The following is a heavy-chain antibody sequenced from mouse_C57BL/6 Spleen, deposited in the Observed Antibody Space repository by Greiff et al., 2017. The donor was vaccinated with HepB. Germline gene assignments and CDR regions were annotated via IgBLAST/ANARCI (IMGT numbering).Heavy chain of an antibody. J-gene: IGHJ2*01. Sequence: VQLQQSGAELVKPGASVKISCKASGYAFSSYWMNWVKQRPGKGLEWIGMIYPGDGDTNYNGKFKGKATLTADKSSSTAYMQLSSLTSEDSAVYFCARSDYDYDGYYFDYWGQGTTLTVSS. V-gene: IGHV1-80*01. CDR3: ARSDYDYDGYYFDY. D-gene: IGHD2-4*01. CDR2: IYPGDGDT. CDR1: GYAFSSYW.